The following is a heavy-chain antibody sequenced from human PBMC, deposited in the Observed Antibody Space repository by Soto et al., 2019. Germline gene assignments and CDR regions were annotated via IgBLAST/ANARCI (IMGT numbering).Heavy chain of an antibody. J-gene: IGHJ4*02. CDR1: GGSISSGGYS. D-gene: IGHD3-3*01. Sequence: QLQLQESGSGLVKPSQTLSLTCAVSGGSISSGGYSWSWIRQPPGKGLEWIGYIDHSGSTYYNPSLKSRVTISVDRSKNQFSLKLSSVTADDTAVYYCARAGGFGAVDVDYWGQGTLVTVSS. CDR3: ARAGGFGAVDVDY. CDR2: IDHSGST. V-gene: IGHV4-30-2*01.